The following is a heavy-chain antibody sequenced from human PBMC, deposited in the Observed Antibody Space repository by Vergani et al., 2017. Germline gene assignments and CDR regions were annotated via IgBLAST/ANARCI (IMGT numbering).Heavy chain of an antibody. J-gene: IGHJ5*02. CDR2: IIPIFGTA. CDR1: GGTFSSYA. CDR3: ANSGSYYNVLNWFDP. V-gene: IGHV1-69*01. Sequence: QVQLVQSGAEVKKPGSSVKVSCKASGGTFSSYAISWVRQAPGQGLVWMGGIIPIFGTANYAQKFQGRVTITADESTSTAYMELSSLRSEDTAVYYCANSGSYYNVLNWFDPWGQGTLVTVSS. D-gene: IGHD3-10*01.